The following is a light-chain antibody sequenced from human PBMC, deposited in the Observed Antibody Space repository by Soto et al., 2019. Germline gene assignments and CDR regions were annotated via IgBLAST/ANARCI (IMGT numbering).Light chain of an antibody. CDR1: SSDVGGYNY. J-gene: IGLJ2*01. Sequence: QSALTQPASVSGSPGQSITISCTGTSSDVGGYNYVSWYQQDPGKAPKLMIYDVNNRPSGVANRFSGSKSGNTASLTISGLQAEDEAYYYCSSSTSSSTLAVFGGGTKVTVL. V-gene: IGLV2-14*01. CDR2: DVN. CDR3: SSSTSSSTLAV.